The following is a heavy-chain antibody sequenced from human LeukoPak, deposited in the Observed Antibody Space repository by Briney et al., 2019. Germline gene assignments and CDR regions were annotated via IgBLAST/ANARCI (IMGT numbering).Heavy chain of an antibody. D-gene: IGHD3-3*01. V-gene: IGHV3-23*01. Sequence: GGSLRLSCVVSGFTVTTNYMSWVRQAPGKGLEWVSAISGSGGSTYYADSVKGRFTISRDNSKNTLYLQMNSLRAEDTAVYYCAKELFGVVNIWGQGTMVTVSS. CDR1: GFTVTTNY. J-gene: IGHJ3*02. CDR3: AKELFGVVNI. CDR2: ISGSGGST.